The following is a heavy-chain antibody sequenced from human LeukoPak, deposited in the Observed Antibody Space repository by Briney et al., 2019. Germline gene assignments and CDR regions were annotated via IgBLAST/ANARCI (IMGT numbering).Heavy chain of an antibody. CDR2: ISGSGGST. CDR1: GFTFSSYA. Sequence: GGSLRLSCAASGFTFSSYAMSWVRQAPGKGLEWVSAISGSGGSTYYADSVKGRFTISRDNSKNTLYPQMNSLRAEDTAVYYCAKDLVEMATIRARGAFDIWGQGTMVTVSS. D-gene: IGHD5-24*01. J-gene: IGHJ3*02. V-gene: IGHV3-23*01. CDR3: AKDLVEMATIRARGAFDI.